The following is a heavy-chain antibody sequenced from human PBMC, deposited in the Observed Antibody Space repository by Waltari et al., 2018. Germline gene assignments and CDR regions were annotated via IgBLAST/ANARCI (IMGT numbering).Heavy chain of an antibody. V-gene: IGHV1-69*14. CDR2: IIPVVGTA. CDR3: ASCFSTSCLISYYFYMDV. D-gene: IGHD3-3*01. J-gene: IGHJ6*02. CDR1: GVTFSSNP. Sequence: QVQLVQSGAEVKKAGSSVTVSCMAAGVTFSSNPVRWGRQAPGQGLEWMGGIIPVVGTAKYAQKFQGRVTITADRSTSTAYMEMTSLRSDDTAVYYCASCFSTSCLISYYFYMDVWGQGTTVTVSS.